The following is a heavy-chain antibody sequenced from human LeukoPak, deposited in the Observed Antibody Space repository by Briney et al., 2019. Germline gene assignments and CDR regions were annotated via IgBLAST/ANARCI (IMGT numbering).Heavy chain of an antibody. J-gene: IGHJ4*02. Sequence: ASVKVSCKASGYTFTSYYMHWVRQAPGQGLDWMGIINPNGGSTSYAQKFQGRVTMHRDTSTSTVYMELSSLRSEDTAVYYCARSYSYGDYVRSEAFDYWGQGTLVTVSS. CDR1: GYTFTSYY. CDR2: INPNGGST. D-gene: IGHD4-17*01. CDR3: ARSYSYGDYVRSEAFDY. V-gene: IGHV1-46*01.